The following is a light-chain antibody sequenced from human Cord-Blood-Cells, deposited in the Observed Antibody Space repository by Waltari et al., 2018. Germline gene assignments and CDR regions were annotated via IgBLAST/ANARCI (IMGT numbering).Light chain of an antibody. V-gene: IGLV2-11*01. CDR2: AVS. CDR3: CSYAGSYTWV. J-gene: IGLJ3*02. CDR1: SSDVVGYNY. Sequence: QSALTQPRSVSGSPGQSVTISCTGTSSDVVGYNYVSWYQQHPGKAPKLMIYAVSKRPSGVPDRFSGSKSGNTASLTISGLQAEDEADYYCCSYAGSYTWVFGGGTKLTVL.